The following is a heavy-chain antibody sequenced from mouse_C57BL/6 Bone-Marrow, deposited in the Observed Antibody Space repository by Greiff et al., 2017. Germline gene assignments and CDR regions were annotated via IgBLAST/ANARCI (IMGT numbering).Heavy chain of an antibody. CDR1: GFSLTSYG. CDR2: IWSGGSK. V-gene: IGHV2-2*01. CDR3: AAKGGLRRGDYVDF. Sequence: VKLMESGPGLVQPSQSLSITCTVSGFSLTSYGVHWVRQSPGKGLEWLGVIWSGGSKDSNAAFISRLSISKDNSKSQVCLKMNSLQAADAAIYYCAAKGGLRRGDYVDFGGQGTTLTVSS. J-gene: IGHJ2*01. D-gene: IGHD2-4*01.